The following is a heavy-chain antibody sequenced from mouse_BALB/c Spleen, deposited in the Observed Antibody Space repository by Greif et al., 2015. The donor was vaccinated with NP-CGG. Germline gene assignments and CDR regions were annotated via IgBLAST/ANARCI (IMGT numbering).Heavy chain of an antibody. CDR3: ARSGAYGAMDY. J-gene: IGHJ4*01. CDR1: GFNIKDTY. CDR2: IDPANGNT. V-gene: IGHV14-3*02. D-gene: IGHD6-5*01. Sequence: VQLQQSGAELVKPGASVKLSCTASGFNIKDTYMHWVKQRPEQGLEWIGRIDPANGNTKYDPKFQGKATITADTSSNTAYLQLSSLTSEDTAVYYCARSGAYGAMDYWGQGTSVTVSS.